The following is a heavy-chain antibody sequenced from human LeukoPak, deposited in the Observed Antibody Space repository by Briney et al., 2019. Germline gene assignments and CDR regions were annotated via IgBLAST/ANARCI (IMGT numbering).Heavy chain of an antibody. J-gene: IGHJ3*02. V-gene: IGHV4-38-2*02. CDR1: GYSISSGYY. Sequence: PSETLSLTCTVSGYSISSGYYWGWIRQPPGKGLEWIGEINHSGSTNYNPSLKSRVTISVDTSKNQFSLKLSSVTAADTAVYYCARLHSGSYPDDDVFDIWGQGTMVTVSS. D-gene: IGHD1-26*01. CDR2: INHSGST. CDR3: ARLHSGSYPDDDVFDI.